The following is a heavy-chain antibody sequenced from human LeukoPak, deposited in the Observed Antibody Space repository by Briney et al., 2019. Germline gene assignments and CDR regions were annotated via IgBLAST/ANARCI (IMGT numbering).Heavy chain of an antibody. V-gene: IGHV4-39*07. D-gene: IGHD3/OR15-3a*01. CDR2: IFYTGNT. CDR3: ARSHSIWTSFDY. J-gene: IGHJ4*02. CDR1: GGSILDSTYY. Sequence: PSETLSLTCTVSGGSILDSTYYWAWIRQPPGKGLEWIATIFYTGNTHYNPSLKSRVTISVDTSKNQFSLKLSSVTAADTAVYYCARSHSIWTSFDYWGQGTLVTVSS.